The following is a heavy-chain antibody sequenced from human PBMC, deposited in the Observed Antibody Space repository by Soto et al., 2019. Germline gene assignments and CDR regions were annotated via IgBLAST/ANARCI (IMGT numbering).Heavy chain of an antibody. CDR3: AKKVPGSNPLDS. J-gene: IGHJ4*02. CDR1: GFTFSSYA. Sequence: PGGSLRLSCAASGFTFSSYAMSWVRQAPGKGLEWVSTINGRNGNTFYADSVKGRFTVSRDNSKNTLYLQMSGLSVDDTAVYYCAKKVPGSNPLDSWGQGALVTVSS. CDR2: INGRNGNT. V-gene: IGHV3-23*01. D-gene: IGHD1-1*01.